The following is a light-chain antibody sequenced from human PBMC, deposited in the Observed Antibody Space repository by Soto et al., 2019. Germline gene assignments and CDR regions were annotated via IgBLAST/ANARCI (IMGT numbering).Light chain of an antibody. CDR2: AAS. Sequence: AIRMTQSPSSLSASTGDRVTITCRASQGISSYLAWYQQKPGKAPKLLIYAASTLQSGVPSRFSGSGSGTDFTLTISCLQSEDFATYYCQQYYSPLTFGGGTKVDTK. CDR1: QGISSY. V-gene: IGKV1-8*01. J-gene: IGKJ4*01. CDR3: QQYYSPLT.